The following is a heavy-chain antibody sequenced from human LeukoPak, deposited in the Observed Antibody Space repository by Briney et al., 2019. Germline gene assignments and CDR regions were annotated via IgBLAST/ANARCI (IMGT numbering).Heavy chain of an antibody. CDR3: ARHLSGVTGYTYGRGIDY. V-gene: IGHV3-74*01. D-gene: IGHD5-18*01. Sequence: GGSLRLSCAASGFTFSSYWMHWVRQAPGKGLVWVSHINSDGSSTNYADSVKGRFTISRDNAKNSLYLHMNSLRAEDTAVYYCARHLSGVTGYTYGRGIDYWGQGTLVTVSS. CDR1: GFTFSSYW. J-gene: IGHJ4*02. CDR2: INSDGSST.